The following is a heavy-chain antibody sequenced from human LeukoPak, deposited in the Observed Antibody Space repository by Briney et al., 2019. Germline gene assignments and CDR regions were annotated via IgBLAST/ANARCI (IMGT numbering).Heavy chain of an antibody. Sequence: ASVKVSCKASGYRFSDYYMHGVRQAPGQGLEWMGWVNSNSGGTHYAKNFEGRVTMTRDTSISTAYMELSRLKIDDTALYYCARGYCSGGSCYHFDSWGQGTLVTVSS. CDR2: VNSNSGGT. J-gene: IGHJ4*02. D-gene: IGHD2-15*01. CDR1: GYRFSDYY. V-gene: IGHV1-2*02. CDR3: ARGYCSGGSCYHFDS.